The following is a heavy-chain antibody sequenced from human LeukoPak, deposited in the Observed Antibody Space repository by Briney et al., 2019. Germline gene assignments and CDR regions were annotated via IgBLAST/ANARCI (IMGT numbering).Heavy chain of an antibody. CDR2: ISTDGSTT. Sequence: GGSLTLSCAASGFTFSSYWIHWVRQAPGKGLVWVSRISTDGSTTTYADYVKGRFTIYRDNAKNTLYLQMNSPRDEHTAVYYCARPFEGRAFDIWGQGTMVTVSS. J-gene: IGHJ3*02. V-gene: IGHV3-74*01. D-gene: IGHD3-9*01. CDR3: ARPFEGRAFDI. CDR1: GFTFSSYW.